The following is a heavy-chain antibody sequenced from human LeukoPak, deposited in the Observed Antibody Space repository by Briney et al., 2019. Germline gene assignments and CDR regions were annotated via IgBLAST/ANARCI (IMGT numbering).Heavy chain of an antibody. CDR3: ARGADGGAYAFGY. D-gene: IGHD4-17*01. Sequence: PGGSLRLSCAASGFTVSRSYISWVRQAPGKGLEWVSVIYSGGTTYSADSVKGRFTISRDNSQNTVYLQMNGLRAEDTALYYCARGADGGAYAFGYWGQGTQVTVTS. V-gene: IGHV3-53*01. CDR1: GFTVSRSY. J-gene: IGHJ4*02. CDR2: IYSGGTT.